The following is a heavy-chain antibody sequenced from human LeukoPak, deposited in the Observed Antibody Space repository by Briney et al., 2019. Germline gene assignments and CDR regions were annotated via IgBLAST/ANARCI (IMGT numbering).Heavy chain of an antibody. CDR1: GFILSDYN. V-gene: IGHV3-30*04. CDR3: ARDQTGFCSGSSCVGSTFEY. Sequence: PGGSLRLSCAASGFILSDYNMHWVRQAPGKGLEWVAVISYDGSNKYYADSVKGRFTISRDNSKNTLYLQMNSLRAEDTAVYYCARDQTGFCSGSSCVGSTFEYCGEGALVSVSS. D-gene: IGHD2-15*01. CDR2: ISYDGSNK. J-gene: IGHJ4*02.